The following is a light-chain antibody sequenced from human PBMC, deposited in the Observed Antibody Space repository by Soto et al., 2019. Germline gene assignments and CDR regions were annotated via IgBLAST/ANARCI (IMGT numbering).Light chain of an antibody. V-gene: IGLV1-44*01. CDR2: TND. Sequence: QSVLTQPPSASGTPGQRVTISCSGSSSNIGSNTVNWYRHLPGTAPKLLIYTNDQRPSGVPDRFSGSKSGTSASLAISGLQSEDEADYYCAAWDDSLNVVFGGGTKLTVL. J-gene: IGLJ2*01. CDR3: AAWDDSLNVV. CDR1: SSNIGSNT.